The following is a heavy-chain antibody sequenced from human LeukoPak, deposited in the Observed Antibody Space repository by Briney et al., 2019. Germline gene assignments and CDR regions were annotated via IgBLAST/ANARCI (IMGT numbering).Heavy chain of an antibody. CDR1: GYTFTSYG. CDR3: ARDGIEWFGSLNWFDP. D-gene: IGHD3-10*01. Sequence: ASVKVSCKASGYTFTSYGISWVRQAPGQGLEWMGWISAYNGNTNYAQNIQDRVTMTTDTSTNTAYMELRDLRSDDTAVYYCARDGIEWFGSLNWFDPWGQGTLVTVSS. V-gene: IGHV1-18*01. J-gene: IGHJ5*02. CDR2: ISAYNGNT.